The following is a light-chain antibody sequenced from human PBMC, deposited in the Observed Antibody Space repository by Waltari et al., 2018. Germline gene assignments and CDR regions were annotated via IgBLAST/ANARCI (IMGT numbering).Light chain of an antibody. CDR2: AAS. CDR1: QGISNY. Sequence: DIQMTQSPSSLSASVGDRVTITCRASQGISNYLAWYQQKPGKVPKLRIYAASTLQSGVPSRFSGSGSGTEFTLTISSLQPEDVATYYCQKYNSAITFGGGTKVEIK. V-gene: IGKV1-27*01. J-gene: IGKJ4*01. CDR3: QKYNSAIT.